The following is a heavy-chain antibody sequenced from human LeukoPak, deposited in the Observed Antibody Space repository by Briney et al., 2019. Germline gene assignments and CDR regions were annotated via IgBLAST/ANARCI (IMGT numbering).Heavy chain of an antibody. Sequence: PGGSLRLSCAASGFTFSSYAMSWVRQAPGKGLVWVSRINNDGRSTSYAGSVKGRFTISRDNAKNTLYLQMNSLRAEDTAVYYCARDNEYCTGGTCRLDYWGQGALVTVSS. CDR2: INNDGRST. D-gene: IGHD2-15*01. CDR1: GFTFSSYA. V-gene: IGHV3-74*01. CDR3: ARDNEYCTGGTCRLDY. J-gene: IGHJ4*02.